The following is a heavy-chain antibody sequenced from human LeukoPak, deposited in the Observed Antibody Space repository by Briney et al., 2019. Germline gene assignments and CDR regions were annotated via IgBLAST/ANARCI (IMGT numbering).Heavy chain of an antibody. J-gene: IGHJ4*02. CDR1: GGSISSRSYY. Sequence: KTSETLSLTCTAYGGSISSRSYYSGWIRQPPGKGLEWIGSIYYSGTTYYKPSLKSRVTISVDTSKNQFSLRLASVTAADTAVYYDATHGKVDPTAIGYWGQGTLVTVSS. CDR2: IYYSGTT. V-gene: IGHV4-39*01. D-gene: IGHD2-21*02. CDR3: ATHGKVDPTAIGY.